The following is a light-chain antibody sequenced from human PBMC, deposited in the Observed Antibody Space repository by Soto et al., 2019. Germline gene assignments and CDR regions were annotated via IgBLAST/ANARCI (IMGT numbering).Light chain of an antibody. Sequence: EIVLTQSPGTLSLSPGESATLSCRASQSVSSSQVAWYQLKPGQAPRLLIYGASSRATGIPDRFSGVGSETDFTLTISRLEPEDFAVYYCQQYATSPHTFGQGTKVEIK. J-gene: IGKJ2*01. CDR2: GAS. V-gene: IGKV3-20*01. CDR3: QQYATSPHT. CDR1: QSVSSSQ.